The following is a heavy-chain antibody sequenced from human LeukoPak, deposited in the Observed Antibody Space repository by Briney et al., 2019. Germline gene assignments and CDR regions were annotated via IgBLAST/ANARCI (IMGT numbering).Heavy chain of an antibody. CDR2: ISSSSPI. CDR1: GFTFSGYS. J-gene: IGHJ4*02. Sequence: GGSLRLSCAASGFTFSGYSMNWVRQAPGKGLEWVSYISSSSPIYYADSVKGRFTISRDNAKNSLYLQMNSLRAEDTAVYYCARQDYRGVCDYWGQGTLVTVSS. D-gene: IGHD4-11*01. V-gene: IGHV3-48*01. CDR3: ARQDYRGVCDY.